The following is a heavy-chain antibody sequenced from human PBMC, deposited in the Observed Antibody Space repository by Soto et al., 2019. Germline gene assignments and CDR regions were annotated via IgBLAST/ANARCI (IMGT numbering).Heavy chain of an antibody. CDR2: IYTSGST. CDR1: GDSINSYD. D-gene: IGHD3-3*01. Sequence: SETLSLTCTVSGDSINSYDWSWIRQPPGEGLEWIGRIYTSGSTNYNPSLKSRVAMSVDTSKNQFSLKLNSVTAEDTAVYYCARELMTYYDFWSGSKPAGMDVWGQGTTVTV. CDR3: ARELMTYYDFWSGSKPAGMDV. V-gene: IGHV4-4*07. J-gene: IGHJ6*02.